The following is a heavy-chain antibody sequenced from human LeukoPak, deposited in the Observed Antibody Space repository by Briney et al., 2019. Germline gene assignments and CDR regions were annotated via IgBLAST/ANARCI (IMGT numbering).Heavy chain of an antibody. CDR3: TRDLQYYDTSGYVAPLIDY. V-gene: IGHV3-7*01. CDR1: GFTFSNHW. D-gene: IGHD3-22*01. Sequence: GGSLRLSCAASGFTFSNHWMSWVRQAPGKGLEWVANIKQDGSLKYYVDSVKGRFTISRDNAENSLYLQLNSLRAGDTAVYYCTRDLQYYDTSGYVAPLIDYWGQGTLVTVSS. CDR2: IKQDGSLK. J-gene: IGHJ4*02.